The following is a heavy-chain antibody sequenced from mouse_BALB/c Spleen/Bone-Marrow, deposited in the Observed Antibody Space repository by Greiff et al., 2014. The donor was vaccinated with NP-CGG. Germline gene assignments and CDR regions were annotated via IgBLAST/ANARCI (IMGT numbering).Heavy chain of an antibody. CDR2: IYPGSGST. J-gene: IGHJ2*01. Sequence: LQQSGSELVRPGASVKLSCKASGYIFTSYWMHWVKQRPGQGLEWIGDIYPGSGSTNYDEKFKSKATLTVDTSSSTAYMQLSSLTSEDSAVYYCTGDYDWVPDYWGQGTTLTVSS. V-gene: IGHV1S22*01. D-gene: IGHD1-1*01. CDR1: GYIFTSYW. CDR3: TGDYDWVPDY.